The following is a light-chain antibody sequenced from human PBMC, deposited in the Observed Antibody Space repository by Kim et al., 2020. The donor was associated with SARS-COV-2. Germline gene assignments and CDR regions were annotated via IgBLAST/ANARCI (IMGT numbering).Light chain of an antibody. V-gene: IGLV3-21*04. CDR2: YDS. Sequence: SSELPQPPSVSFSPGNTSSITCGGNNIGSKSVHWYQQKPGQAPVLVIYYDSDRPSGIPERFSGSNSGNTATLTISRVEAGDEADYYCQVWDSSSDHWVFGGGTQLTVL. J-gene: IGLJ3*02. CDR1: NIGSKS. CDR3: QVWDSSSDHWV.